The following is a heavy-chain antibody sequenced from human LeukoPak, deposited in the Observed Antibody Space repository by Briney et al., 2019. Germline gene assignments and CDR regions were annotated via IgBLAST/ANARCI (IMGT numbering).Heavy chain of an antibody. J-gene: IGHJ2*01. Sequence: PGGSLRLSCAASGFTFSNYWMNWVRQAPGKGLVWVSRIYIDGSNTHYADSVKGRFTISRDNAKNTPYVQMNSLRAEDTAVYYCARGLWSTGFDLWGRGTLVTVSS. CDR3: ARGLWSTGFDL. CDR1: GFTFSNYW. CDR2: IYIDGSNT. V-gene: IGHV3-74*01. D-gene: IGHD5-18*01.